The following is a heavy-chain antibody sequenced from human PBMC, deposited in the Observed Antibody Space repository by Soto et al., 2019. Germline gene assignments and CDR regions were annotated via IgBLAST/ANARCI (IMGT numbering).Heavy chain of an antibody. J-gene: IGHJ4*02. CDR2: ISYDGSNK. CDR1: GFTFSSYG. V-gene: IGHV3-30*18. D-gene: IGHD4-17*01. Sequence: QVQLVESGGGVVQPGRSLRLSCAASGFTFSSYGMHWVRQAPGKGLEWVAVISYDGSNKYYADSVKGRFTISRDNSKNTMYMQMNSLRAEDTAVYYCEKDHGDSFLSQLDYWGQGTLVTVSS. CDR3: EKDHGDSFLSQLDY.